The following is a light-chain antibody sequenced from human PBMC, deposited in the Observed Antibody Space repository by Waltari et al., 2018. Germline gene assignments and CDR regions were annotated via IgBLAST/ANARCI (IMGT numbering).Light chain of an antibody. J-gene: IGKJ4*01. V-gene: IGKV3-11*01. Sequence: EVLLTQSPSTLSLSPGERATLSCRSSQSVSYYLAWYQQKPGQAPRLLIYDASNRATGIPARFSGSGSGTDFTLTISSLEPEDFAVYYCQQRTNWPLTFGGGTKVEI. CDR2: DAS. CDR1: QSVSYY. CDR3: QQRTNWPLT.